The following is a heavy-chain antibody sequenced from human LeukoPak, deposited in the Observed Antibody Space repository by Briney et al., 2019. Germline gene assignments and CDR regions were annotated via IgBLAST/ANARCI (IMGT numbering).Heavy chain of an antibody. CDR2: ISAYNGNT. CDR1: GYTFTSYG. Sequence: ASVKVSCKASGYTFTSYGISWVRQAPGQGLEWMGWISAYNGNTNYAQKLQGRVTITADKSTSTAYMELSSLRSEDTAVYYCARDRGDYSFFDIWGQGTMVTVSS. V-gene: IGHV1-18*01. D-gene: IGHD4-17*01. CDR3: ARDRGDYSFFDI. J-gene: IGHJ3*02.